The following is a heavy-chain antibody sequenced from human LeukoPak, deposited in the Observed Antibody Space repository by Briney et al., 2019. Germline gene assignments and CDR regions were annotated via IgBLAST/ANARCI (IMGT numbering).Heavy chain of an antibody. D-gene: IGHD5-18*01. Sequence: SQTLSLTCAICGDSVSSNSAAWNWIRQSPSRGLEWLGRTYYRSKWFNDYAISVKSRITIDPDTSKNQFSLQLNSVTPEDTAVYYCARESSRGHRSAYYPLDYWGQGTLVTVSS. CDR2: TYYRSKWFN. CDR1: GDSVSSNSAA. CDR3: ARESSRGHRSAYYPLDY. J-gene: IGHJ4*02. V-gene: IGHV6-1*01.